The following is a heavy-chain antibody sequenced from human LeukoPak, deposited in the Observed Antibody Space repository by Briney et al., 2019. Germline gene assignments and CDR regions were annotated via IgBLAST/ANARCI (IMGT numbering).Heavy chain of an antibody. D-gene: IGHD1-26*01. CDR2: IYPGDSNT. J-gene: IGHJ5*02. CDR3: ARGNNENYYDWFDP. CDR1: GYIFTNYW. V-gene: IGHV5-51*01. Sequence: GESLKISCKGSGYIFTNYWIGWVRRMPGKGLEWMGIIYPGDSNTRYSPSFQGQVTISADKSITTAYLQWRSLKASDSAMYYCARGNNENYYDWFDPWGQGTLVTVSS.